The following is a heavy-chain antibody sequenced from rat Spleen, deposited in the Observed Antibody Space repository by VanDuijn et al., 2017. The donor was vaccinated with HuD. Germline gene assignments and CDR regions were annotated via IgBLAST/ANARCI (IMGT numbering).Heavy chain of an antibody. D-gene: IGHD1-9*01. J-gene: IGHJ2*01. CDR3: ARRHYGYTDYFDY. CDR2: IRYGDSSGHSGT. V-gene: IGHV5-29*01. Sequence: EVQLVESGGGLVQPGRSLKLSCAASGFTFSDYGVAWVRQAPTTGLEWVATIRYGDSSGHSGTYYRDSVRGRFTISRDDAKSTLSLQMDSLRSEDTATYYCARRHYGYTDYFDYWGQGVMVTVSS. CDR1: GFTFSDYG.